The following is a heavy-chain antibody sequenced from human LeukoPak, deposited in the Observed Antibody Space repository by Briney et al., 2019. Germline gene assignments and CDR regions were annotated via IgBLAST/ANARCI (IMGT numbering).Heavy chain of an antibody. CDR3: ARRVAAAGGWFDP. Sequence: SETLSLTCTVSGGSISSYYWSWIRQPPGKGLEWIGYIYYSGSTNYNPSLKSRVTISVDTSKNQFPLKLSSVTAADTAVYYCARRVAAAGGWFDPWGQGTLVTVSS. V-gene: IGHV4-59*08. CDR2: IYYSGST. J-gene: IGHJ5*02. CDR1: GGSISSYY. D-gene: IGHD6-13*01.